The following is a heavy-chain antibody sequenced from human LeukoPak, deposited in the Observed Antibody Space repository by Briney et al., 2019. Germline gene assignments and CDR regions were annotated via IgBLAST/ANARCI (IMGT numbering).Heavy chain of an antibody. CDR3: ARGGRRAYGVASDY. D-gene: IGHD4-17*01. Sequence: ASVRVSCKASGYTFTSYAMNWVRQAPGQGLEWMGWINTNTGNPTYAQGFTGRFVFSLDTSVSTAYLQISSLKAEDTAVYYCARGGRRAYGVASDYWGQGTLVTVSS. J-gene: IGHJ4*02. V-gene: IGHV7-4-1*02. CDR2: INTNTGNP. CDR1: GYTFTSYA.